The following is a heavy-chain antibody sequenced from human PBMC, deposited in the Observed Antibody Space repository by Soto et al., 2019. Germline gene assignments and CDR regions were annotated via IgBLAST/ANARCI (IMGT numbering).Heavy chain of an antibody. CDR1: GGTFSSYA. CDR2: IIPIFGTA. D-gene: IGHD3-3*01. J-gene: IGHJ6*02. CDR3: AREGRYYDFWSGYYTQGYGMDV. V-gene: IGHV1-69*06. Sequence: QVQLVQSGAEVKKPGSSVKVSCKASGGTFSSYAISWVRQAPEQGLEWMGGIIPIFGTANYAQKFQGRVTITADKSTSTAYMELSSLRSEDTAVYYCAREGRYYDFWSGYYTQGYGMDVWGQGTTVTVSS.